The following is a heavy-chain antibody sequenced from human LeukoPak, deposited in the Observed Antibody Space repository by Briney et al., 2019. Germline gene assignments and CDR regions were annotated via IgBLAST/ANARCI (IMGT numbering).Heavy chain of an antibody. CDR1: GFTFSSYG. CDR3: AKDYWSYRAGYFDY. D-gene: IGHD1-26*01. Sequence: PGGSLRLSCAASGFTFSSYGMSWVRQAPGKGLEWVSAISGSGGSTYYADSVKGRFTISRDNSKNTLYLQMNSLRAEDTAVYYCAKDYWSYRAGYFDYWGQGTLVTVSS. J-gene: IGHJ4*02. CDR2: ISGSGGST. V-gene: IGHV3-23*01.